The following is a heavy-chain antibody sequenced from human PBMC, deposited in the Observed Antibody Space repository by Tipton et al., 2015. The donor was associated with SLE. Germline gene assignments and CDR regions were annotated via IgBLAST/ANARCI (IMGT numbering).Heavy chain of an antibody. V-gene: IGHV4-39*07. Sequence: TLSLTCIVSGDSISSSSYYWGWIRQPPGKGLEWVGTVYYTGNTFYNPSLKSRVTISVDTSKNQFSLKLSSVTAADTAVYFCARFDYSNWDDYWGQGTLVTVSS. D-gene: IGHD4-11*01. CDR2: VYYTGNT. CDR3: ARFDYSNWDDY. J-gene: IGHJ4*02. CDR1: GDSISSSSYY.